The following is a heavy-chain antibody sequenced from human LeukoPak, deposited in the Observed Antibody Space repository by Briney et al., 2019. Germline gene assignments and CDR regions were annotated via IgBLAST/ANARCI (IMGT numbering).Heavy chain of an antibody. CDR2: IYHSGST. CDR1: GGSLSSGGYY. D-gene: IGHD3-16*02. CDR3: ARDLLSANAFDI. J-gene: IGHJ3*02. V-gene: IGHV4-30-2*01. Sequence: SQTLSLTCTVSGGSLSSGGYYWSWIRQPPGKGLEWIGYIYHSGSTYYNPSLKSRVTIPVDRSKSQFSLKLSSVTAADTAVYYCARDLLSANAFDIWGQGTMVTVSS.